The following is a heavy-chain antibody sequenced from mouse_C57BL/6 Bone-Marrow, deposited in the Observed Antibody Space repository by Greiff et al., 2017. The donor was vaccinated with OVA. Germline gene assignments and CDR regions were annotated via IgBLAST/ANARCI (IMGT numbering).Heavy chain of an antibody. J-gene: IGHJ2*01. CDR1: GFTFSDYY. V-gene: IGHV5-12*01. Sequence: EVHLVESGGGLVQPGGSLKLSSAASGFTFSDYYMYWVRQTPEKRLEWVAYISNGGGSTYYPDTVKGRFTISRDNAKNTLYLQMSRLKSEDTAMYYCAREGGLLRSYFDYWGQGTTLTVSS. D-gene: IGHD1-1*01. CDR3: AREGGLLRSYFDY. CDR2: ISNGGGST.